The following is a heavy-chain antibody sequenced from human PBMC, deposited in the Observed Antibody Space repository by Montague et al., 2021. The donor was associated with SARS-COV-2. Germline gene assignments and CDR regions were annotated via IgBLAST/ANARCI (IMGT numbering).Heavy chain of an antibody. CDR3: ARDSRIVGATGGMDV. J-gene: IGHJ6*02. CDR1: GFTFSSYW. CDR2: IKPDGGEK. Sequence: SLRLSCAASGFTFSSYWMSWVRQTPGKGLEWVANIKPDGGEKHYXDSAKGRFTISRDNAKNSLNLQMDSLRAEDTALYYCARDSRIVGATGGMDVWAKGPRSSSR. D-gene: IGHD1-26*01. V-gene: IGHV3-7*03.